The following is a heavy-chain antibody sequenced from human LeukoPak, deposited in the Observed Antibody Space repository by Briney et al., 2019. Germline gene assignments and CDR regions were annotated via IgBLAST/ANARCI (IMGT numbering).Heavy chain of an antibody. D-gene: IGHD6-19*01. J-gene: IGHJ2*01. CDR1: GGSISSYY. CDR3: ARDGSQWLVRRGRDRYFDL. V-gene: IGHV4-4*07. CDR2: IYTSGST. Sequence: SETLSLTCTVSGGSISSYYWSWIRQSAGKGLEWIGRIYTSGSTNYNPSLKSRVTTSVDTSKNQFSLKLSSVTAADTAVYYCARDGSQWLVRRGRDRYFDLWGRGTLVTVSS.